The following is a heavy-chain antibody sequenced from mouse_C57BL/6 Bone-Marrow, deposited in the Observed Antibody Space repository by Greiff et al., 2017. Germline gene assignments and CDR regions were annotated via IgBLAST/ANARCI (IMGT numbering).Heavy chain of an antibody. CDR3: TRNYGRGY. Sequence: QVKLQQSGAELVRPGASVTLSCKASGYTFTDYEMHWVKQTPVHGLEWIGAIDPETGGTAYNQKFKGKAILTADQSSSTAYMELRSLTSEDSAVYYCTRNYGRGYWGQGTTLTVSS. J-gene: IGHJ2*01. CDR2: IDPETGGT. V-gene: IGHV1-15*01. CDR1: GYTFTDYE. D-gene: IGHD1-1*01.